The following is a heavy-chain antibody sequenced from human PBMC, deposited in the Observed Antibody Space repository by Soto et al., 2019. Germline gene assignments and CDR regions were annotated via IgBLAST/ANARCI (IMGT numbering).Heavy chain of an antibody. CDR1: GFNVSSNY. J-gene: IGHJ3*02. CDR2: INTGGNT. CDR3: TRDRGFDM. V-gene: IGHV3-53*01. Sequence: EVQLVESGGGLIQPGGSLRLSCAASGFNVSSNYMSWVRQAPGKGLQWVSIINTGGNTHYSAYVKSRFTISRDNSKNTVDLLMPRLRAEDTAVYYCTRDRGFDMWGQGTTVNVSS.